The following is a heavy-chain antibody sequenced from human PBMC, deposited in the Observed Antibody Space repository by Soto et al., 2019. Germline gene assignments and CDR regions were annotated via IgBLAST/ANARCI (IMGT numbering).Heavy chain of an antibody. Sequence: GASVKVSCKASGDTFSFYTINWVRQAPGLGLEWMGRVSPILSMSNYAQKFQGRVTMTADKSTSTAYMELRSLRSEDTPFYYCATSYGSGYRAFDYWGQGALVTVSS. CDR1: GDTFSFYT. V-gene: IGHV1-69*02. J-gene: IGHJ4*02. CDR3: ATSYGSGYRAFDY. CDR2: VSPILSMS. D-gene: IGHD3-10*01.